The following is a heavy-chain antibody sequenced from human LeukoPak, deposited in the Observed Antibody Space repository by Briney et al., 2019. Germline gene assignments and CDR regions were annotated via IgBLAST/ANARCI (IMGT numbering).Heavy chain of an antibody. V-gene: IGHV3-21*01. CDR3: ARGSYGGDHPSHGRAFDI. J-gene: IGHJ3*02. D-gene: IGHD4-23*01. Sequence: PGGSLRLSCAASGFTFSSYSMNWVRQAPGKGLEWVSSISSSSSYIYYADSVKGRFTISRDNAKNSLYLQMNGLRAEDTAVYYCARGSYGGDHPSHGRAFDIWGQGTMVTVSS. CDR2: ISSSSSYI. CDR1: GFTFSSYS.